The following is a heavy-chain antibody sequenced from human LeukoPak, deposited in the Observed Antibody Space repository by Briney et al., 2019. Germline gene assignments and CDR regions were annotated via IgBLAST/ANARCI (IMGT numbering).Heavy chain of an antibody. D-gene: IGHD6-6*01. CDR3: ARREYSSTSFDY. J-gene: IGHJ4*02. CDR2: IYYSGST. Sequence: PSETLSLTCSVSGGSIARYYWSWIRQPPGKGLEWIGYIYYSGSTNYNPSLKSRVTISVDTSKNQSSLKLSSVTAADTAVYYCARREYSSTSFDYWGQGTLVTVSS. CDR1: GGSIARYY. V-gene: IGHV4-59*08.